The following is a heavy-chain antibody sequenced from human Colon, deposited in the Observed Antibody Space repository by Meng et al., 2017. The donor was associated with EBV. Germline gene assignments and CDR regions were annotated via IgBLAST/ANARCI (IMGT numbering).Heavy chain of an antibody. D-gene: IGHD4-23*01. CDR1: GGPISRTGTC. CDR2: QCHADDT. J-gene: IGHJ4*02. CDR3: ARHTFSGNPGGIDS. V-gene: IGHV4-39*01. Sequence: LQLRGSGLGMGKPSETLSLTCTVSGGPISRTGTCGGWIRQPPGKGLEWIGSQCHADDTYYNPSLMGRVTISVDTSKNQVSLKLTSVTAADTSIYYCARHTFSGNPGGIDSWGQGILVTVSS.